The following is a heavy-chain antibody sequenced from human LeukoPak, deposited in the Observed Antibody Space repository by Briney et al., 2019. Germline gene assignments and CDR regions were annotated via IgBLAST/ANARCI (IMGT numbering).Heavy chain of an antibody. D-gene: IGHD6-19*01. J-gene: IGHJ5*02. CDR3: ARQKRYSSGWYVYWFDP. CDR1: GYSFSSYW. V-gene: IGHV5-51*01. Sequence: GESLKISCKGSGYSFSSYWIAWVRQMPGKVLEWMGIIYPGDSDTRYSPSFQGQVTISADKSISTAYLQWSYLKASDTAMYYCARQKRYSSGWYVYWFDPWGQGTLVTVSS. CDR2: IYPGDSDT.